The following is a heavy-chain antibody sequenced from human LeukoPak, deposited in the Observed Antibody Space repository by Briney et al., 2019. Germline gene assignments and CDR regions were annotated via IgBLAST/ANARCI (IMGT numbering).Heavy chain of an antibody. D-gene: IGHD6-13*01. J-gene: IGHJ4*02. CDR2: IYSGGST. Sequence: SGGSLRLSCAASGFTVSSNYMSWVRQAPGKGLEWVADIYSGGSTYYTDSVKGRFTISRDNSKNTLYLKMNSLTAEDTAVYYCAKWAGFSSTWYGLFDCWGQGTLVTVSS. V-gene: IGHV3-66*01. CDR1: GFTVSSNY. CDR3: AKWAGFSSTWYGLFDC.